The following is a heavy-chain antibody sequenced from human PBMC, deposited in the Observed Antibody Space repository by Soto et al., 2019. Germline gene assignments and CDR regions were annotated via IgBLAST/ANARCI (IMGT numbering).Heavy chain of an antibody. Sequence: QLQLQESGPGLVKPSETLSLTCTVSGGSISSSSYYWGWIRQPPGKGLEWIGSIYYSGSTYYNPSLKSRVTISVDTSKNQFSLKLSSVTAADTAVYYCARRRYSSGWTHYFDYWGQGTLVTVSS. CDR2: IYYSGST. CDR3: ARRRYSSGWTHYFDY. CDR1: GGSISSSSYY. D-gene: IGHD6-19*01. V-gene: IGHV4-39*01. J-gene: IGHJ4*02.